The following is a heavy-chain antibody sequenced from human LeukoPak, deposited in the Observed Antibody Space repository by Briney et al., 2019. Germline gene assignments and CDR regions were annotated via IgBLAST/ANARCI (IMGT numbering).Heavy chain of an antibody. CDR1: GFTFSSYS. CDR3: AREAYYDFWSGYYPPYYYYGMDV. J-gene: IGHJ6*02. V-gene: IGHV3-48*01. D-gene: IGHD3-3*01. CDR2: ISSSSSTI. Sequence: PGGSLRLSCAASGFTFSSYSMNWVRQAPGKGLEWVSYISSSSSTIYYADSVKGRFTISRDNAKNSLYLQMNSLRAEDTAVYYCAREAYYDFWSGYYPPYYYYGMDVWGQGTTVTVSS.